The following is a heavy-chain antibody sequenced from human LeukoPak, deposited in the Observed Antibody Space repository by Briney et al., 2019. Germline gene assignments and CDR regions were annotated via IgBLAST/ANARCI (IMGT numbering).Heavy chain of an antibody. V-gene: IGHV1-46*01. CDR3: ARDRYSSSWSQEYFQH. D-gene: IGHD6-13*01. CDR1: GYTSTSYY. Sequence: ASVKVSCKASGYTSTSYYIHWVRQAPGQGLEWMGIINPSGGSTSYAQKFQGRVTMTRDTSTSTVYMELSSLRSEDTAVYYCARDRYSSSWSQEYFQHWGQGTLVTVSS. CDR2: INPSGGST. J-gene: IGHJ1*01.